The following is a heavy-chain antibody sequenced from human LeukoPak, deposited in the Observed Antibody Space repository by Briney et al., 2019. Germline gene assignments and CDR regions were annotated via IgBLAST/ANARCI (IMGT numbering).Heavy chain of an antibody. Sequence: GGSLRLSCAASGFTFSSYGMHWVRQVPGKGLEWVAVIWYDGSNKYYADSVKGRFTISRDNSKNTLYLQMNSLRAEDTAVYYCARVGSSSWYGGYWGQGTLVTVSS. CDR1: GFTFSSYG. CDR3: ARVGSSSWYGGY. V-gene: IGHV3-33*01. D-gene: IGHD6-13*01. CDR2: IWYDGSNK. J-gene: IGHJ4*02.